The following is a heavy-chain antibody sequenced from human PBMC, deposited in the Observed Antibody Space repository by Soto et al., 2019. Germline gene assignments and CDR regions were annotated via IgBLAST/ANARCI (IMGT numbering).Heavy chain of an antibody. Sequence: SVKVSCKASGFTFTSSAVQWVRQARGQRLEWIGWIVVGSGNTNYAQKFQERVTITRDMSTSTAYMELSSLRSEDTAVYYCAAGYSSSWYYYYYGMDVWGQGTTVTSP. J-gene: IGHJ6*02. CDR1: GFTFTSSA. D-gene: IGHD6-13*01. V-gene: IGHV1-58*01. CDR3: AAGYSSSWYYYYYGMDV. CDR2: IVVGSGNT.